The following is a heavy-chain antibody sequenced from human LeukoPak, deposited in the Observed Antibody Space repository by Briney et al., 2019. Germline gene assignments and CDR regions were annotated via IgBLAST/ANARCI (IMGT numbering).Heavy chain of an antibody. CDR1: GFTFSSYA. J-gene: IGHJ4*02. Sequence: PGVSLRLSCAASGFTFSSYAMSWVRQAPGKGLEWVSAISGSGGSTYYAGSVKGRFTISRDNSKNTLYLQMNSLRAEDTAVYYCATTPYYYGSGIAYWGQGTLVTVSS. CDR3: ATTPYYYGSGIAY. D-gene: IGHD3-10*01. V-gene: IGHV3-23*01. CDR2: ISGSGGST.